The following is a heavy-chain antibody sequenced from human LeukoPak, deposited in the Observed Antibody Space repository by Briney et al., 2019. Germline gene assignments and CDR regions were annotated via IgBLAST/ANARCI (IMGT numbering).Heavy chain of an antibody. J-gene: IGHJ4*02. CDR1: VRSFSGYY. CDR3: ARGFWIAAAPTD. Sequence: PSETLSLTCTVYVRSFSGYYWSWIRQPPGKGLEWIGEINHSGSTNYNPSLKSRVTISVDTSKNQFSLKLSSVTAADTAVYYCARGFWIAAAPTDWGQGTLVTVSS. CDR2: INHSGST. V-gene: IGHV4-34*01. D-gene: IGHD6-13*01.